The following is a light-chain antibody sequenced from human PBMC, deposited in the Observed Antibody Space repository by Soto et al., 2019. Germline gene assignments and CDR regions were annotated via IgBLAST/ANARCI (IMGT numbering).Light chain of an antibody. J-gene: IGLJ2*01. CDR1: SSDVGDYNY. CDR2: EVT. Sequence: QSALTQPPSVSGSPGQSVTISCTGTSSDVGDYNYVSWYQHQPDKAPKLMIYEVTKRPSGVPDRFSGSKSGNTASPTVSGLQAEDEADYYCSSYAGSNNFGVFGGGTKVTVL. CDR3: SSYAGSNNFGV. V-gene: IGLV2-8*01.